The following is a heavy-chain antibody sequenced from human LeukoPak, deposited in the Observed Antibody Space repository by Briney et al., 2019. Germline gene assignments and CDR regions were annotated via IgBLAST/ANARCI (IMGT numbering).Heavy chain of an antibody. J-gene: IGHJ5*02. CDR2: SYSGGST. CDR1: GFTVSNNY. D-gene: IGHD1-14*01. Sequence: GGSLRLSCAASGFTVSNNYMIWVRQAPGKWLEWVSLSYSGGSTSYADSVKGRFTISRDNSKNTLYLQMNSLRAEDTAVYYCARAAVYRFDPWGQGTLVTVSS. V-gene: IGHV3-66*01. CDR3: ARAAVYRFDP.